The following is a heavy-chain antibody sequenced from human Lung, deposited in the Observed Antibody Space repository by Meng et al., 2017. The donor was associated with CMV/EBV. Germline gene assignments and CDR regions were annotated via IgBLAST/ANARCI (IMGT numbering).Heavy chain of an antibody. CDR1: GFTITAYP. J-gene: IGHJ4*02. V-gene: IGHV3-30*03. D-gene: IGHD1-7*01. Sequence: QVQLVESGGGAVQPGRALRLSCAASGFTITAYPMHWVRQVPGKGLEWVTVDGNNKYYADSVKGRFTISRDNSRNTLDLQMDSLRTEDTAIYYCARENLELQGTVDYWGQGTLVTVSS. CDR2: DGNNK. CDR3: ARENLELQGTVDY.